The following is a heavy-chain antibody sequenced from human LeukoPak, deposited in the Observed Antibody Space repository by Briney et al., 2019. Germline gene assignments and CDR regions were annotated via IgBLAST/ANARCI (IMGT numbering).Heavy chain of an antibody. CDR1: GFSFDDYA. Sequence: PGGSLRLSCAASGFSFDDYAMHWVRHAPGKGLEWVSGISWNSGSIGYADSVKGRFTISRDNAKNSLYLQMNSLRAEDTALYYCAKDIARGSGWFNVDYWGQGTLVTVSS. J-gene: IGHJ4*02. V-gene: IGHV3-9*01. CDR3: AKDIARGSGWFNVDY. CDR2: ISWNSGSI. D-gene: IGHD6-19*01.